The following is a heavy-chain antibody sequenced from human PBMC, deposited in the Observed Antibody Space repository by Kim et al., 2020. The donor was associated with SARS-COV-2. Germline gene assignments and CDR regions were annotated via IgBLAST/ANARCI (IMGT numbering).Heavy chain of an antibody. CDR2: ISYDGSNK. V-gene: IGHV3-30*04. Sequence: GGSLRLSCAASGFTFSSYAMHWVRQAPGKGLEWVAVISYDGSNKYYADSVKGRFTISRDNSKNTLYLQMNSLRAEDTAVYYCARESSLRYFDWLDFDYWGQGTLVTVSS. D-gene: IGHD3-9*01. CDR1: GFTFSSYA. CDR3: ARESSLRYFDWLDFDY. J-gene: IGHJ4*02.